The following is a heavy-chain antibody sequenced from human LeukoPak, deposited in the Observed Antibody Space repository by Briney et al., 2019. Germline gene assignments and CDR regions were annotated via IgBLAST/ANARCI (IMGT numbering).Heavy chain of an antibody. CDR2: ISSSSSYI. J-gene: IGHJ4*02. D-gene: IGHD2-21*02. V-gene: IGHV3-21*01. CDR1: GFTFSSYS. CDR3: ARDPAYCGGDCYSMSDY. Sequence: GGSLRLSCAASGFTFSSYSMNWVRQAPGKGLEWVSSISSSSSYIYHADSVKGRFTISRDNAKNSLYLQMNSLRAEGTAVYYCARDPAYCGGDCYSMSDYWGQGTLVTVSS.